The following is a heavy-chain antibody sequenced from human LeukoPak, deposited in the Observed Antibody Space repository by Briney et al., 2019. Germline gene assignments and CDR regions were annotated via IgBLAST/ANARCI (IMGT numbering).Heavy chain of an antibody. CDR1: GGSISSYY. D-gene: IGHD6-19*01. J-gene: IGHJ5*02. CDR3: ASIAVAATGWVDP. V-gene: IGHV4-34*01. Sequence: SETLSLTCTVSGGSISSYYWSWIRQPPGKGLEWIGEINHSGSTNYNPSLKSRVTISVDTSKNQFSLKLSSVTAADTAVYYCASIAVAATGWVDPWGQGTLVTVCS. CDR2: INHSGST.